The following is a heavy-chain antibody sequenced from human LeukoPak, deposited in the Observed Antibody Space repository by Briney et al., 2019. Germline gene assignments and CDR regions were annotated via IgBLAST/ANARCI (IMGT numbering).Heavy chain of an antibody. J-gene: IGHJ4*02. V-gene: IGHV5-51*01. CDR1: GYSFSSYW. Sequence: GESLKISCQGSGYSFSSYWIGWVRQMPGKGLEWMGVIYPGDSDIRYSPSFQGQVTIPADKSINTAYLQWSSLKASDTAMYYCARRDRSTGALDHWGQGTLVTVSS. CDR2: IYPGDSDI. CDR3: ARRDRSTGALDH. D-gene: IGHD2-8*02.